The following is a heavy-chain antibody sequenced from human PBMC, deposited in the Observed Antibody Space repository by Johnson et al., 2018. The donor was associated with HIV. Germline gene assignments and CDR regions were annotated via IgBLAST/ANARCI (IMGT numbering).Heavy chain of an antibody. CDR1: GFIFSDYA. V-gene: IGHV3-23*04. J-gene: IGHJ3*01. D-gene: IGHD5-12*01. CDR2: FSGSGDNT. Sequence: VQPVESGGGVVQSGRSLRLSCAASGFIFSDYAMHWVRQAPGKGLERVSTFSGSGDNTYYADSVRGRFAISRDNSKNTLYLQMNSLGAEDTAVYYCASGEDDGFWGQGTMVTVSS. CDR3: ASGEDDGF.